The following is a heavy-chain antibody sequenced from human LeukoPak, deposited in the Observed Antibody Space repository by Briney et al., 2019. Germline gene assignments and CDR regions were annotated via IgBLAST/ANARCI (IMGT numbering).Heavy chain of an antibody. CDR2: INSDGRST. CDR3: ARATGRIVGATSFDY. Sequence: LTGGSLRLSCAASGFTISSYWMDWVRQAPGKGLVWVSRINSDGRSTIYADSVKGRFTISRDNAKNTLYLQMNSLRAEDTAVYYCARATGRIVGATSFDYWGQGPLVTVSS. D-gene: IGHD1-26*01. V-gene: IGHV3-74*01. J-gene: IGHJ4*02. CDR1: GFTISSYW.